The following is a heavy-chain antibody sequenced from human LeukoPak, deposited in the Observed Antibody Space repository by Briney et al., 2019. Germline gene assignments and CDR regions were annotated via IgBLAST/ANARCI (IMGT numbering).Heavy chain of an antibody. CDR1: GFTFDSYW. V-gene: IGHV3-7*03. CDR2: IKQDGSEK. CDR3: ARRDSSSWYDY. Sequence: GGSLRLSCAASGFTFDSYWMSWVRQAPGKGLEWVANIKQDGSEKYYVDSVKGRFTISRDNAKNSLYLQMNSLRAEDTAVYYCARRDSSSWYDYWGQGTLVTVSS. D-gene: IGHD6-13*01. J-gene: IGHJ4*02.